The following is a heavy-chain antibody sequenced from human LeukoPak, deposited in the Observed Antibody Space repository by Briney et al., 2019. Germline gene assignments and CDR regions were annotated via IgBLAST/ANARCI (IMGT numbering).Heavy chain of an antibody. Sequence: PGGSLRLSCAASGFTFSSYAMSWVRQAPGKGLEWIWSIYYSGSTYYNPSLKSRVTISVDTSKNQFSLELSSVTAADTAVYYCARHSRAHIVVVTAIDYWGQGTLVTVSS. J-gene: IGHJ4*02. V-gene: IGHV4-39*01. D-gene: IGHD2-21*02. CDR3: ARHSRAHIVVVTAIDY. CDR2: IYYSGST. CDR1: GFTFSSYA.